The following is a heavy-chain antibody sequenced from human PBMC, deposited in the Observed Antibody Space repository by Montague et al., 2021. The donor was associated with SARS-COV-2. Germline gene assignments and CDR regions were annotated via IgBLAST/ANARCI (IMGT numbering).Heavy chain of an antibody. J-gene: IGHJ4*02. CDR2: TNYRPKWTS. D-gene: IGHD3-9*01. CDR3: VRDTGSAQAGFDA. CDR1: GDSVGGNTAA. Sequence: CAISGDSVGGNTAAWNWVRQSPSGGLEWLGRTNYRPKWTSDYATSVEGRISIDPDTSKNQFFLHLRSVTPEDTGVYYCVRDTGSAQAGFDAWGQGTLVTVSS. V-gene: IGHV6-1*01.